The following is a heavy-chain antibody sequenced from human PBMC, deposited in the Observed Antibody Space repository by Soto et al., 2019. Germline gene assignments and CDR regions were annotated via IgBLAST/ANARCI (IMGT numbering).Heavy chain of an antibody. D-gene: IGHD2-2*01. V-gene: IGHV3-30*18. CDR3: AKGGCSSSSCSFES. Sequence: QEQLVESGGGVVQPGMSLRLSCVASRFSFSNFGMHWVRQAPGKGLEWVAALSFDGSNKNYADGVRGRFTISRDNSKNTLYLHMNSLRSDDTAMYYCAKGGCSSSSCSFESWGQGTLVTV. CDR1: RFSFSNFG. CDR2: LSFDGSNK. J-gene: IGHJ5*01.